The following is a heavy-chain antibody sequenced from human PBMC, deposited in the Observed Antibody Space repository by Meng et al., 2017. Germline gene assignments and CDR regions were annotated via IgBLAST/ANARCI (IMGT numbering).Heavy chain of an antibody. CDR2: ISYDGSNK. V-gene: IGHV3-30*04. D-gene: IGHD4-17*01. J-gene: IGHJ4*02. CDR3: ARATVTTLGLDY. Sequence: GESLKISCAASGFTFSSYAMHWVRQAPGKGLEWVAVISYDGSNKYYADSVKGRFTISRDNSKNTLYLQMNSLRDEDTAVYYCARATVTTLGLDYWGQGTLVTVSS. CDR1: GFTFSSYA.